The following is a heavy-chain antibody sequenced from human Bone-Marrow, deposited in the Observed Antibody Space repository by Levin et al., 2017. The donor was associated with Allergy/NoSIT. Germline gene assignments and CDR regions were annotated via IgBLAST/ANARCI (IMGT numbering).Heavy chain of an antibody. V-gene: IGHV4-39*07. CDR2: IFYSGST. CDR3: VTNSLEFSTGYPPWFDS. CDR1: GGSMHTTNHY. Sequence: SETLSLTCSVSGGSMHTTNHYWGWLRQPPGKGLEWIGSIFYSGSTFYTPSLNGRITMSIDTSNHQFSLKLSSVTAADTAIYDCVTNSLEFSTGYPPWFDSWGQGTLVTVSS. D-gene: IGHD3/OR15-3a*01. J-gene: IGHJ5*01.